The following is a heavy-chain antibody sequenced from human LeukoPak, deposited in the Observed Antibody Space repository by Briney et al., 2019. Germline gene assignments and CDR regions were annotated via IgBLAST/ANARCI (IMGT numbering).Heavy chain of an antibody. D-gene: IGHD3-22*01. CDR3: ARDGGGYYDSSVYRWDY. CDR2: VHHTVKT. V-gene: IGHV4-38-2*02. J-gene: IGHJ4*02. Sequence: PSEALSLTCAVSGYSISSGYYWGWIRQPPGKGLEWIGNVHHTVKTDYSPSLKSRVTILVDTYKNQFSLRLSPVTAADTAVSYCARDGGGYYDSSVYRWDYWGRGSLVTVTS. CDR1: GYSISSGYY.